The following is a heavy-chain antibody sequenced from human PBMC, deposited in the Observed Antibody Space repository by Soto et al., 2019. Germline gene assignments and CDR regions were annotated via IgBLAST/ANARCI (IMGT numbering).Heavy chain of an antibody. Sequence: SEALSLTCTVSGGSISSYYWSWIRQPPWKGLEWIGYIYYSGSTNYNPSLKSRVTISVDTSKNQFSLKLSSVTAADTAVYYCARGGFCCGYGCYGLVFDYWGQGTPDTGSS. CDR2: IYYSGST. CDR3: ARGGFCCGYGCYGLVFDY. V-gene: IGHV4-59*01. CDR1: GGSISSYY. J-gene: IGHJ4*02. D-gene: IGHD2-21*02.